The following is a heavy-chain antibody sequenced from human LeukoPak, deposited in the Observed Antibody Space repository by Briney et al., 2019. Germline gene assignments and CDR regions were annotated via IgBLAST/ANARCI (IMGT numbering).Heavy chain of an antibody. CDR3: ARGGGRGIAVADTGGGVFNI. Sequence: GASVKVSCKASGYTFTSYYMHWVRQAPGQGLEWMGIINPSGGSTSYAQKFQGRVTMTRDTSTSTVYMELSSLRSEDTAVYYCARGGGRGIAVADTGGGVFNIWAKGTMVTVSS. CDR1: GYTFTSYY. J-gene: IGHJ3*02. D-gene: IGHD6-19*01. V-gene: IGHV1-46*01. CDR2: INPSGGST.